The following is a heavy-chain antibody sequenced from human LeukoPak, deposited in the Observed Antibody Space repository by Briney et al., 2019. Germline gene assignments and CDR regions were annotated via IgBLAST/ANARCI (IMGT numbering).Heavy chain of an antibody. CDR3: AREGSLSSSDAFDI. CDR1: GFTFSNYE. D-gene: IGHD6-6*01. CDR2: IGIAGNT. J-gene: IGHJ3*02. Sequence: GGSLRLSCAAPGFTFSNYEMHWVRLVLGKGLEWASAIGIAGNTFYAGSVKGRFTISRENAKNSFHLQMNSLGAGDTAVYYCAREGSLSSSDAFDIWGQGTMVTVSS. V-gene: IGHV3-13*01.